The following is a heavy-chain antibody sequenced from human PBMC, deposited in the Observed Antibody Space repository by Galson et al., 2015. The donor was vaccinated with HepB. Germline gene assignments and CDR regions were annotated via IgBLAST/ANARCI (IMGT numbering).Heavy chain of an antibody. Sequence: SLRLSCAASGFTFSSNWMHWVRQVPGKGLVWVSRIKSDGSSTSYADSVKGRFTISRDNAKNTVYLQMDSLRAEDTAVYYCTRKQGGTYYGGFDYWGQGTLVTVSS. D-gene: IGHD1-26*01. CDR3: TRKQGGTYYGGFDY. CDR2: IKSDGSST. CDR1: GFTFSSNW. V-gene: IGHV3-74*01. J-gene: IGHJ4*02.